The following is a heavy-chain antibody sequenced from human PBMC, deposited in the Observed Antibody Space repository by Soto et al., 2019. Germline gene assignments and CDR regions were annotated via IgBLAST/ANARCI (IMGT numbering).Heavy chain of an antibody. V-gene: IGHV4-31*03. CDR1: GGSISSGGYY. Sequence: SETLSLSCTVSGGSISSGGYYGSWIRQHPGKGLEWIGYIYYSGSTYYNPSLKSRVTISVDTSKNQFSLKLSSVTAADTAVYYCARGIVVVPAANLDAFDIWGQGTMVTVSS. CDR2: IYYSGST. CDR3: ARGIVVVPAANLDAFDI. J-gene: IGHJ3*02. D-gene: IGHD2-2*01.